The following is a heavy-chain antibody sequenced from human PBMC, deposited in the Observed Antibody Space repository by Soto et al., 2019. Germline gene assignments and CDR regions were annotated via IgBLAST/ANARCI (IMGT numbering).Heavy chain of an antibody. CDR3: ATVSLIVVVPAAIGWFDP. CDR2: FDPEDGET. D-gene: IGHD2-2*01. V-gene: IGHV1-24*01. J-gene: IGHJ5*02. Sequence: ASVKVSCKASGYTFTSYGISWVRQAPGQGLEWMGGFDPEDGETIYAQKFQGRVTMTEDTSTDTAYMELSSLRSEDTAVYYCATVSLIVVVPAAIGWFDPWGQGTLVTVSS. CDR1: GYTFTSYG.